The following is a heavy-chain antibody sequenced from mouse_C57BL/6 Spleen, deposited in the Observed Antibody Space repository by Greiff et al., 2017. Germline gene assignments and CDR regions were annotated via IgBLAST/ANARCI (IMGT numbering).Heavy chain of an antibody. Sequence: QVQLQQPGTELVRPGTSVKLSCKASGYTFTSYWMHWVKQRPGQGLEWIGNINPSNSGTNYNEKFKGKATLTVDTASSTAYMQLSSLTSEDSAVYYCARLGRDAMDYWGQGTSVTVSS. CDR2: INPSNSGT. V-gene: IGHV1-53*01. D-gene: IGHD4-1*01. CDR1: GYTFTSYW. J-gene: IGHJ4*01. CDR3: ARLGRDAMDY.